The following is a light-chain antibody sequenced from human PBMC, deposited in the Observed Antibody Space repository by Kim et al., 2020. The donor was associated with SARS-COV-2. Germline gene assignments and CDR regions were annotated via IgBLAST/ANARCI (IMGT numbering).Light chain of an antibody. V-gene: IGKV4-1*01. J-gene: IGKJ4*01. CDR3: HQYYGIPLT. CDR1: QSLLYSPNNKTY. Sequence: DIVMTQSPDSLAVSLGERATINCKSSQSLLYSPNNKTYLGWYQQKPRQPPKLLIYWASTRESGVPDRFSGSGSVTDFTLTISNLQAEDVAVYYCHQYYGIPLTFGGGTKVEIK. CDR2: WAS.